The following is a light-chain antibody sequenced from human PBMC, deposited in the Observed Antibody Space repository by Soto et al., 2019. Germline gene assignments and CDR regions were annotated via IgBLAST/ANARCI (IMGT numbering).Light chain of an antibody. CDR3: QQSYSTPRT. CDR1: ETIISW. J-gene: IGKJ4*01. Sequence: DIQMTQSPSTLSASVGDRVTITCRASETIISWLAWYQHKPGKAPKLLIYDASNLATGVPSRFSGSGSGTEFTLTISSLQPDDFATYYCQQSYSTPRTFGGGTKVEIK. CDR2: DAS. V-gene: IGKV1-5*01.